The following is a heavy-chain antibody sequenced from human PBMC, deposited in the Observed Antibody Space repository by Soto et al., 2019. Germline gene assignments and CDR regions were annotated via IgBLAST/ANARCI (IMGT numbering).Heavy chain of an antibody. D-gene: IGHD6-13*01. CDR3: ARAESSSWPDGGYYGMDV. V-gene: IGHV4-31*03. Sequence: PSETLSLTCTVSGGSISSGGYYWSWIRQHPGKGLEWIGYIYYSGSTYYNPSLKSRVTISVDTSKNQFSLKLSSVTAADTAVYYCARAESSSWPDGGYYGMDVWGQGTTVTVSS. CDR2: IYYSGST. J-gene: IGHJ6*02. CDR1: GGSISSGGYY.